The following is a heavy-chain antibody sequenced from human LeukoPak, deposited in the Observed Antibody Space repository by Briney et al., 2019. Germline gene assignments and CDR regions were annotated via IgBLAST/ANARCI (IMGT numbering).Heavy chain of an antibody. CDR1: GYTFTRYD. V-gene: IGHV1-8*01. J-gene: IGHJ4*02. D-gene: IGHD2-15*01. CDR3: AREGYCSGGSCYGGFDY. Sequence: ASVKVSCQASGYTFTRYDIHCVRQATGQGLEWMGWMNPNSGNTGYAQKFQGRVTMTRNTSISTAYMELGSLRSEDTAVYYCAREGYCSGGSCYGGFDYWGQGTLVTVSS. CDR2: MNPNSGNT.